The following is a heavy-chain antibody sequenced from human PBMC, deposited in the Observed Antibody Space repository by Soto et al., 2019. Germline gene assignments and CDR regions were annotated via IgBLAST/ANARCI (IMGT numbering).Heavy chain of an antibody. V-gene: IGHV1-2*04. CDR2: INPNSGGT. CDR3: AREIAVAGTVFYYYGMDV. D-gene: IGHD6-19*01. J-gene: IGHJ6*02. Sequence: QVQLVQSGAEVKKPGASVKVSCKASGYTFTGYYMHWVRQAPGQGLEWMGWINPNSGGTNYAQKFQGWVTMTRDTXSXTXXMELSRLRSDDTAVYYCAREIAVAGTVFYYYGMDVWGQGTTVTVSS. CDR1: GYTFTGYY.